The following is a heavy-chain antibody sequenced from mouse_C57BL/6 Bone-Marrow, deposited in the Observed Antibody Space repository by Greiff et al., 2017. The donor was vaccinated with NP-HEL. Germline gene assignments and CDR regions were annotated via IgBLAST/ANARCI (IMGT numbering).Heavy chain of an antibody. CDR1: GYTFTSYW. CDR2: IDPSDSYT. V-gene: IGHV1-69*01. Sequence: QVQLQQSGAELVMPGASVKLSCKASGYTFTSYWMHWVKQRPGQGLEWIGEIDPSDSYTNYNQKFKGKSTLTVDKSSSTAYMQLSSLTSEDSAVYYCARPYYGDYAMDYWGQGTSVTVSS. J-gene: IGHJ4*01. D-gene: IGHD2-10*01. CDR3: ARPYYGDYAMDY.